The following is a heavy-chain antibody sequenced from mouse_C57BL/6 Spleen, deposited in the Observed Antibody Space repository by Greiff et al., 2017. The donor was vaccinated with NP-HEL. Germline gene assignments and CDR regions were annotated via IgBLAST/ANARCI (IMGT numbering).Heavy chain of an antibody. J-gene: IGHJ4*01. CDR2: IWWDDAK. D-gene: IGHD1-1*01. V-gene: IGHV8-8*01. CDR1: GFSLSTFGMG. CDR3: ARFYGSSYDYYAMDY. Sequence: QVTLKESGPGILQPSQTLSLTCSFSGFSLSTFGMGVGWIRPPSGKGLEWLAHIWWDDAKYYNPALKSRPTISKDTSKNQVFLKIANVDTADTATYYCARFYGSSYDYYAMDYWGQGTSVTVSS.